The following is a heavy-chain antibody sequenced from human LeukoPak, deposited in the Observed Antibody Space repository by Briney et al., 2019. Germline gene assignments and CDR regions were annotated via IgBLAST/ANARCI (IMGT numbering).Heavy chain of an antibody. Sequence: GGSLRLTCAASGFTFSDYYMSWIRQAPGKGLEWVSYISSSGSTIYYADSVKGRFTISRDNAKNSLYLQMNSLRAEDTAVYYCARVRMTTVTVYYFDYWGQGTLVTVSS. CDR2: ISSSGSTI. J-gene: IGHJ4*02. CDR1: GFTFSDYY. V-gene: IGHV3-11*04. CDR3: ARVRMTTVTVYYFDY. D-gene: IGHD4-17*01.